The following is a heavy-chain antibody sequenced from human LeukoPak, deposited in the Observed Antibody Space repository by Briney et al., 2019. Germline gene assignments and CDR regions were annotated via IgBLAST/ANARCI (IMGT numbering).Heavy chain of an antibody. CDR1: GFTFSSYG. CDR2: ISYDGSNK. V-gene: IGHV3-30*18. D-gene: IGHD6-19*01. CDR3: AKDRLRGEQWLRPGLPIY. J-gene: IGHJ4*02. Sequence: PGGSLRLSCAASGFTFSSYGMHWVRQTPGKGLEWVAVISYDGSNKYYADSVKGRFTISRDNSKNTLYLQMNSLRAEDTAVYYCAKDRLRGEQWLRPGLPIYWGQGTLVTVSS.